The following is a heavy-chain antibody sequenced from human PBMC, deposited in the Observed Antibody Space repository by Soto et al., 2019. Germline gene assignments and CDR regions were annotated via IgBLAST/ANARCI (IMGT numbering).Heavy chain of an antibody. J-gene: IGHJ4*02. CDR3: AKVPYYYDSSPFDY. CDR1: GFTFSSYA. D-gene: IGHD3-22*01. V-gene: IGHV3-23*01. Sequence: LRLSCAASGFTFSSYAMSWVRQAPGKGLEWVSAISGSGGSTYYADSVKGRFTISRDNSKNTLYLQMNSLRAEDTAVYYCAKVPYYYDSSPFDYWGQGTLVTVSS. CDR2: ISGSGGST.